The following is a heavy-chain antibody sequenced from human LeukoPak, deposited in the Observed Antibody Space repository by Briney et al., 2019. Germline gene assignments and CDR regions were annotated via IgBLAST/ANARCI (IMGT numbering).Heavy chain of an antibody. CDR2: MNPNSGNT. J-gene: IGHJ5*02. Sequence: ASVKVSCKASGYTFTSYDINWVRQATGQGLEWMGWMNPNSGNTGYAQKFQGRVTMTRNTSISTAYMELSSLRSEDTAAYYCARRAPYRYYYGSGNPFDPWGQGTLVTVSS. D-gene: IGHD3-10*01. V-gene: IGHV1-8*01. CDR3: ARRAPYRYYYGSGNPFDP. CDR1: GYTFTSYD.